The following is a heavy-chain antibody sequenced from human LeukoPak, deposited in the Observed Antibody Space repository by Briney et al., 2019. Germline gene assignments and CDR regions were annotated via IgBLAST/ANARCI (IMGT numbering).Heavy chain of an antibody. CDR2: ISPSGTYI. V-gene: IGHV3-21*06. CDR1: GFTFSDFT. D-gene: IGHD3-16*01. Sequence: GRSLRLSCAASGFTFSDFTMNWVRQAPGKGLEWVSSISPSGTYISYMDSLKGRFTISRDNAKSSLYLQMNNLRVEDTGLYYCARDREGSGRFGTDVWGQGTTVTVSS. CDR3: ARDREGSGRFGTDV. J-gene: IGHJ6*02.